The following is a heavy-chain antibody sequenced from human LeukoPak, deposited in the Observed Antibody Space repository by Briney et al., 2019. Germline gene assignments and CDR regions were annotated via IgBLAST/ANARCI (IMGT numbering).Heavy chain of an antibody. V-gene: IGHV4-39*01. D-gene: IGHD3-10*01. CDR1: GASISTSNYY. Sequence: SETLSLTCTVSGASISTSNYYWGWIRQPPGKGLEWIGSFYYSGSTFYNPSLKSRVTISVDTSKNQFSLKLSSVTAADTALYYCAKLDYSSESNYNWYFDLWGRGTLVTLSS. CDR2: FYYSGST. J-gene: IGHJ2*01. CDR3: AKLDYSSESNYNWYFDL.